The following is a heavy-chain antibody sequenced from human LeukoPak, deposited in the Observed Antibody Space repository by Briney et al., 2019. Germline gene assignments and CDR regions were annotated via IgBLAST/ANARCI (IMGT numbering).Heavy chain of an antibody. V-gene: IGHV4-61*02. CDR3: AREVEDIVVVPAAYYYYMDV. J-gene: IGHJ6*03. D-gene: IGHD2-2*01. Sequence: SETLSLTCTVSGGSISSGSYYWSWIRQPAGKGLEWIGRIYTSGSTNYNPSLKSRVTISVDTSKNQFSLKLSSVTAADTAVYYCAREVEDIVVVPAAYYYYMDVWGKGTTVTVSS. CDR1: GGSISSGSYY. CDR2: IYTSGST.